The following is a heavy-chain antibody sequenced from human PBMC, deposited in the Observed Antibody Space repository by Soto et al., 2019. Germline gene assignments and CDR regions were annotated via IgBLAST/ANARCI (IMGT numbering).Heavy chain of an antibody. D-gene: IGHD6-13*01. V-gene: IGHV3-30-3*01. Sequence: PGGSLRLSCAASGFTFSSYAMHWVRQAPGKGLEWVAVISYDGSNKYYADSVKGRFTISRDNSKNTLYLQMNSLRAEDTAVYYCARDLGIAAAGTHSYNWFDPWGHVTLVTAP. J-gene: IGHJ5*02. CDR3: ARDLGIAAAGTHSYNWFDP. CDR2: ISYDGSNK. CDR1: GFTFSSYA.